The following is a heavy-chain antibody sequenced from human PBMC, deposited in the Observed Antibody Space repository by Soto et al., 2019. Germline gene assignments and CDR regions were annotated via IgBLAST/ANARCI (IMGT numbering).Heavy chain of an antibody. CDR1: GFSFSNYG. J-gene: IGHJ4*02. Sequence: EVQLLESGGGLVQPGGSLRLSCAASGFSFSNYGMTWVRQAPGEGLECVSRISGSGGSTYNADSVKGRFTISRDNSKNTLYLQMNSLRAEDTAVYYCAKFGSLGVVTGYFDYWGQGILVTVSS. D-gene: IGHD1-26*01. V-gene: IGHV3-23*01. CDR2: ISGSGGST. CDR3: AKFGSLGVVTGYFDY.